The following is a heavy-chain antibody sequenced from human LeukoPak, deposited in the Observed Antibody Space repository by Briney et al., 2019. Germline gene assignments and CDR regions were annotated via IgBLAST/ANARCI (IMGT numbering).Heavy chain of an antibody. V-gene: IGHV4-59*08. D-gene: IGHD1-26*01. J-gene: IGHJ4*02. CDR1: GGSISSYY. CDR2: IYYSGST. Sequence: SETLSLTCTVSGGSISSYYWSWIRQPPGKGLEWIGHIYYSGSTNYNPSLKSRVTISVDTSKNQFSLKLSSVTAADTAVYYCARHGVGAATPYYFDYWGQGTLVTVSS. CDR3: ARHGVGAATPYYFDY.